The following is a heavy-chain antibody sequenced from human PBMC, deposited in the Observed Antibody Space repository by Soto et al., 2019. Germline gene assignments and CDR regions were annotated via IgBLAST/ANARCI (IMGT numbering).Heavy chain of an antibody. CDR2: ISWNSGSI. Sequence: FLRVSCAASGVTCDDYAMHCVRQAPGKGLEWVSGISWNSGSIGYADSVKGRFTISRDNAKNSLYLQMNSLRAEDTALYYCAKDGIAAAEDWGQGTLVTVSS. CDR1: GVTCDDYA. J-gene: IGHJ4*02. V-gene: IGHV3-9*01. D-gene: IGHD6-13*01. CDR3: AKDGIAAAED.